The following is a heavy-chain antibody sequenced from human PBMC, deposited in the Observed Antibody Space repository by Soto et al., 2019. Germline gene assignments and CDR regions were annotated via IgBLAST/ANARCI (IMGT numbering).Heavy chain of an antibody. CDR1: GFTFSSHS. D-gene: IGHD2-15*01. V-gene: IGHV3-48*02. CDR2: ISSSSSNI. Sequence: EVQLVESGGGLVQPGGSLRLSCAASGFTFSSHSMNWVRQAPGKGLEWVSYISSSSSNIYYADSVKGRFTISRDNAKNSLYLQMNSLRDEDTAVYYCARDLLEVGYCSGGSCNDFDYWGQGTLVTVSS. J-gene: IGHJ4*02. CDR3: ARDLLEVGYCSGGSCNDFDY.